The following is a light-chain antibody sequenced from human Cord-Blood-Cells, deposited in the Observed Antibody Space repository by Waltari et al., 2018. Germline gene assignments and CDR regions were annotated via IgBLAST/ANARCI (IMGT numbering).Light chain of an antibody. V-gene: IGKV3-15*01. J-gene: IGKJ3*01. CDR1: QSVSSN. CDR3: QQYNNWPPFT. Sequence: EVVITQSPATLSVSPGERANLSCRPSQSVSSNLALYQQKTGQAPRPLIYGASTRATGIPARFSGSGSGTEFTLTIRRLQSEDFAVYYCQQYNNWPPFTFGPGTKVDIK. CDR2: GAS.